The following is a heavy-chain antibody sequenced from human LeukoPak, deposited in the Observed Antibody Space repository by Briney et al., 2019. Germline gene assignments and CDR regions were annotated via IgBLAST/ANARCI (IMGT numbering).Heavy chain of an antibody. CDR1: GGSISSSRYY. D-gene: IGHD5-18*01. CDR3: ARHGYSYGNSFDY. CDR2: IYYSGST. V-gene: IGHV4-39*01. J-gene: IGHJ4*02. Sequence: PSETLSLTCTVAGGSISSSRYYWGWIRQPPGKGLEWIGSIYYSGSTYYNPSLKSRVTISVDTSKNQFSLKLSSVTAADTAVYYCARHGYSYGNSFDYWGQGTLVTVSS.